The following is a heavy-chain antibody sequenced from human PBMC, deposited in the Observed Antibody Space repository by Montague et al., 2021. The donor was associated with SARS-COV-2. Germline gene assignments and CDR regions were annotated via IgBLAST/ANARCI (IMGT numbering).Heavy chain of an antibody. CDR1: VGSISSNNCY. CDR2: IYYSGST. V-gene: IGHV4-39*07. Sequence: SETLSLTRTVSVGSISSNNCYWGWIRQPPGKALEWIGSIYYSGSTYYNPSLKSRVTMSVDTSANQFSLKLSSVTAADTAVYYCARDGFYYDRSGPSNFDYWGQGTLVTVSS. D-gene: IGHD3-22*01. J-gene: IGHJ4*02. CDR3: ARDGFYYDRSGPSNFDY.